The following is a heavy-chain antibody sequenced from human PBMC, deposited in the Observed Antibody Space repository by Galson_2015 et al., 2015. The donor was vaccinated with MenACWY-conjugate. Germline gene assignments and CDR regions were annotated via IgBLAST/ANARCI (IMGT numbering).Heavy chain of an antibody. D-gene: IGHD6-13*01. V-gene: IGHV3-13*01. Sequence: GSLRLSCAASGFPFGSFDMHWVRQATGKGLEWVSSIGVTGDTWYPASVEGRFTMSRDNAKNSVYLQLNNLRAEDTAVYYCARDRRAAAAFRANWYFNLWGRGTLVTVSS. J-gene: IGHJ2*01. CDR2: IGVTGDT. CDR3: ARDRRAAAAFRANWYFNL. CDR1: GFPFGSFD.